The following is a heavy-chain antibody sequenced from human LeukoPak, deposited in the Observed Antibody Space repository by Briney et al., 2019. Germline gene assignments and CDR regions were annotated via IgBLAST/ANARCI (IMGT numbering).Heavy chain of an antibody. CDR3: ARLADCSSSSCRSFDY. CDR2: INPNSGFT. V-gene: IGHV1-2*02. CDR1: GYPXTGYY. D-gene: IGHD2-2*01. Sequence: ASVKVSCKASGYPXTGYYLHLVRQAPGQGLEWMGWINPNSGFTNYAQKFRGRVTMTRDTSISTAYMELSRLRSDDTAVYYCARLADCSSSSCRSFDYWGQGTLVTVSS. J-gene: IGHJ4*02.